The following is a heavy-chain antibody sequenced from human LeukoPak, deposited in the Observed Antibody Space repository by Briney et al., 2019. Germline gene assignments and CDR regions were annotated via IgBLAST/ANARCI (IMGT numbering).Heavy chain of an antibody. CDR3: ARDPEWASVVVPAAIDY. D-gene: IGHD2-2*01. Sequence: GGSLRLSCAAPGFTFSSYSMNWVRQAPGKGLEWVSSISSSSSYIYYADSVKGRFTISRDNAKNSLYLQMNSLRAEDTAVYYCARDPEWASVVVPAAIDYWGQGTLVTVSS. J-gene: IGHJ4*02. CDR1: GFTFSSYS. V-gene: IGHV3-21*01. CDR2: ISSSSSYI.